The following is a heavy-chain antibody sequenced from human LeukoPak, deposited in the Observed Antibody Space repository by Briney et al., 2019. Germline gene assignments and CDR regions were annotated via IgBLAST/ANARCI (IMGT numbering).Heavy chain of an antibody. CDR2: IYYSGST. D-gene: IGHD3-10*01. CDR1: GGSISSYY. Sequence: PSETLSLTCTVSGGSISSYYWSWIRQPPGKGLEWIGYIYYSGSTNYNPSLKSRVTISVDTSKNQFSLKLSSVTAADTAVYYCARGGVGYYGSGSYSHWGQGTLVTVSS. V-gene: IGHV4-59*01. CDR3: ARGGVGYYGSGSYSH. J-gene: IGHJ4*02.